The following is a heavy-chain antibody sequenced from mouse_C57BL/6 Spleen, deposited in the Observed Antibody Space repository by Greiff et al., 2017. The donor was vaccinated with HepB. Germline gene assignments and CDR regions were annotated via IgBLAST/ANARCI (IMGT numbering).Heavy chain of an antibody. CDR3: ARRGITTVFDY. CDR2: IDPSDSYT. D-gene: IGHD1-1*01. CDR1: GYTFTSYW. V-gene: IGHV1-50*01. J-gene: IGHJ2*01. Sequence: VQLQQSGAELVKPGASVKLSCKASGYTFTSYWMQWVKQRPGQGLEWIGEIDPSDSYTNYNQKFKGKATLTVDTSSSTAYMQLSSLTSEDSAVYYCARRGITTVFDYWGQGTTLTVSS.